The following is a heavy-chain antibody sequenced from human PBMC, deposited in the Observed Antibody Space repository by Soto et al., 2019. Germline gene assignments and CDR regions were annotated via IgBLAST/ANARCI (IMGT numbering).Heavy chain of an antibody. CDR3: ARGQDVTIFGVVDY. V-gene: IGHV3-7*01. CDR1: GFTFSSYW. J-gene: IGHJ4*02. Sequence: GGSLRLSCAASGFTFSSYWMSWVRQAPGKGLEWVANIKQDGSEKYYVDSVKGRFTISRDNAKNSLYLQMNSLRAEDTAVYYCARGQDVTIFGVVDYWGQGTLVTVSS. D-gene: IGHD3-3*01. CDR2: IKQDGSEK.